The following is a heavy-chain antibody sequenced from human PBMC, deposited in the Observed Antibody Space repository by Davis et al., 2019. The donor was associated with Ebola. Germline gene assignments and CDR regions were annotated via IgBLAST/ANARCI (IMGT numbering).Heavy chain of an antibody. CDR3: ARSLGGNGYKPIDF. D-gene: IGHD5-24*01. J-gene: IGHJ4*02. V-gene: IGHV3-30*03. Sequence: GGSLRLSCAASGFTFSSYGMHWVRQAPGKGLEWVAFISSDGSTKYYVGSVKGRFTVSRDNSKSTLSLEMSSLRAEDTAVYSCARSLGGNGYKPIDFWGQGTLVTVSS. CDR2: ISSDGSTK. CDR1: GFTFSSYG.